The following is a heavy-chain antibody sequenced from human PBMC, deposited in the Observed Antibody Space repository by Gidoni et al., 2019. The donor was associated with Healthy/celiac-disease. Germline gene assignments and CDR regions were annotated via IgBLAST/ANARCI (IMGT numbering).Heavy chain of an antibody. CDR1: GFTVSSYY. J-gene: IGHJ3*02. CDR3: ARVNSGDAFDI. V-gene: IGHV3-53*01. CDR2: IYSGGST. Sequence: EVQLVESGGGLIQPGGSLRLSCADSGFTVSSYYRNWVRQPPGRGLEWVSLIYSGGSTSYADSVKGRFTISRDNSKSTLYLQMNSLRAEYTAVYYCARVNSGDAFDIWGQGTMVTVSS. D-gene: IGHD7-27*01.